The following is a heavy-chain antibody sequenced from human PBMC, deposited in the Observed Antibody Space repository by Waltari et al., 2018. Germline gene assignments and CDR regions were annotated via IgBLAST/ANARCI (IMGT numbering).Heavy chain of an antibody. J-gene: IGHJ4*02. CDR3: ARGGGGERYFDY. Sequence: QVQLQESGPGLVKPSETLSLTCAVSGYSISSGYYWGWIRQPPGKGLEWIGSIYHSGSTYYNPSLKSRVTISVDTSKNQFSLKLSSVTAADTAVYYCARGGGGERYFDYWGQGTLVTVSS. V-gene: IGHV4-38-2*01. CDR1: GYSISSGYY. D-gene: IGHD2-15*01. CDR2: IYHSGST.